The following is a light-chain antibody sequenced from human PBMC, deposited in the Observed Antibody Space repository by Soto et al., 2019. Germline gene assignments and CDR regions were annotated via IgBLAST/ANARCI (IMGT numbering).Light chain of an antibody. CDR3: HHYGDTPRT. V-gene: IGKV3-11*01. CDR2: DAS. Sequence: EIVLTQSPATLSLSPGERATLSCRASQSVTSYLAWYQQRPGQAPRLLIYDASTRATGIPARFSGSGSGTEFTLTISSLEPEDFAVYYCHHYGDTPRTFGQGTKVDIK. J-gene: IGKJ1*01. CDR1: QSVTSY.